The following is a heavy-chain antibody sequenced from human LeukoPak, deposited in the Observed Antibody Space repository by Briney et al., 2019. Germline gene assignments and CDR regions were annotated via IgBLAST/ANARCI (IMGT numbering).Heavy chain of an antibody. Sequence: GESLKISCKGSGYSFTSYWIGWVRQMPGKGLEWMGIIYPGDSDTRYSPSFQGQVTISADKSISTAYLQWSSLKASDTAMYYCARERVRGVIHDAFDIWGQGTMVTVSS. V-gene: IGHV5-51*01. CDR3: ARERVRGVIHDAFDI. D-gene: IGHD3-10*01. J-gene: IGHJ3*02. CDR1: GYSFTSYW. CDR2: IYPGDSDT.